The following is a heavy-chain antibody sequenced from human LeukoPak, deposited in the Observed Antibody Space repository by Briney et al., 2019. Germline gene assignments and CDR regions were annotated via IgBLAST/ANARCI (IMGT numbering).Heavy chain of an antibody. J-gene: IGHJ4*02. Sequence: GGSLRPSCAGSGFTFSNYSINWVRQAPGKGLEWVSSISPSSHYIYYADSVRGRFTISRDNARNSLYLQMNSLRDEDTAVYYCAKGSSTTCPCYRDHWGQGTLVTVSS. V-gene: IGHV3-21*04. D-gene: IGHD2-2*01. CDR3: AKGSSTTCPCYRDH. CDR2: ISPSSHYI. CDR1: GFTFSNYS.